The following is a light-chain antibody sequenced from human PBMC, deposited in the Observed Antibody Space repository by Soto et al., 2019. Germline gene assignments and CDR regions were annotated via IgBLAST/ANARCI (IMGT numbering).Light chain of an antibody. J-gene: IGKJ1*01. CDR1: HSVSSN. V-gene: IGKV3-15*01. Sequence: EIVMTQSPATLSVSPGERATLSCRASHSVSSNLAWYQQKPGQAPRLLIYGASTRATGIPARFSGSGSGTEFTLTISSLQSEDFAVYYCQQYNNWPPGRTFGQGTKVEIK. CDR2: GAS. CDR3: QQYNNWPPGRT.